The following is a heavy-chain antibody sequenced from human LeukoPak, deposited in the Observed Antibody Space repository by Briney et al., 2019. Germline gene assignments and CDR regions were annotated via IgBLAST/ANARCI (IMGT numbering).Heavy chain of an antibody. CDR2: ISGSGGST. D-gene: IGHD3-22*01. J-gene: IGHJ4*02. CDR1: GFTFSSYA. CDR3: ARAYYESSAYRHAVYFDY. V-gene: IGHV3-23*01. Sequence: PGGSLRLSCAASGFTFSSYAMSWVRQAPGRGLEWVSSISGSGGSTFYADSVKGRFTLSRDNSKNTLYLQMSSLSSDDTAVYYCARAYYESSAYRHAVYFDYWGQGTLVTVSS.